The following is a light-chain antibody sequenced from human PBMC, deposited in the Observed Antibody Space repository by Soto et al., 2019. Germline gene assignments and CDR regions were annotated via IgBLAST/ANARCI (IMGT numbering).Light chain of an antibody. Sequence: DIQMTQSPSSVSASVGDRVTITCRASQSISSSLAWYQQKPGTVPKLLIYAASSLQSGVPSRFSGSGAGTEFTLFITSLQPEDFGTYYCQQGDSFPITFGQGTRLDIK. CDR2: AAS. CDR1: QSISSS. CDR3: QQGDSFPIT. V-gene: IGKV1-12*01. J-gene: IGKJ5*01.